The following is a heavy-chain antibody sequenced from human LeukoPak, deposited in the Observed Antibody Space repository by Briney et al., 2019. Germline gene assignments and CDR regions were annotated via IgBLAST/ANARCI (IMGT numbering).Heavy chain of an antibody. D-gene: IGHD5-12*01. CDR1: GYTFTSYD. J-gene: IGHJ6*02. V-gene: IGHV1-8*01. CDR2: MNPNSGNT. Sequence: ASVKVSCKASGYTFTSYDINWVRQATGQGLEWMGWMNPNSGNTGYAQKFQDRVTMTRNTSISTAYMELSSLRSEDTAVYYCARGGYSGYEYYYYYYGMDVWGQGTTVTVSS. CDR3: ARGGYSGYEYYYYYYGMDV.